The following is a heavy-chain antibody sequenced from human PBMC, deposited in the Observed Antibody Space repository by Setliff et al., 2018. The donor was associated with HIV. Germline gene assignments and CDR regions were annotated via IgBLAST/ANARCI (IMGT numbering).Heavy chain of an antibody. V-gene: IGHV4-39*07. CDR2: VDYSGST. CDR3: ARQGNIVVVTSFDY. CDR1: GGSISTSNYY. J-gene: IGHJ4*02. Sequence: PSETLSLTCTVSGGSISTSNYYWGWVRQPPGKGLEWVGNVDYSGSTYYNPSLKSRVTISVDTSKNQFSLRLNSVTAADTAVYYCARQGNIVVVTSFDYWGQRTLVTVSS. D-gene: IGHD2-21*02.